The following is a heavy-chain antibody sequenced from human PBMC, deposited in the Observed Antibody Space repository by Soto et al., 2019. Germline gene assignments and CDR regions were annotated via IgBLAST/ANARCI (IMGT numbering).Heavy chain of an antibody. Sequence: GESLRLSCSASGFTFSSYAMHWVRQAPGKGLEYVSAISSNGGSTYYADSVKGRFTISRDNSKNTLYLQMSSLRAEDTAVYYCVKDPYYYGSGSYYKAGWFDPWGQGTLVTVSS. V-gene: IGHV3-64D*08. J-gene: IGHJ5*02. CDR3: VKDPYYYGSGSYYKAGWFDP. CDR1: GFTFSSYA. D-gene: IGHD3-10*01. CDR2: ISSNGGST.